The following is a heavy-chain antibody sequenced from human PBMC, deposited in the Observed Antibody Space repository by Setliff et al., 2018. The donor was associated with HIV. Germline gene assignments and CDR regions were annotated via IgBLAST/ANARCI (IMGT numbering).Heavy chain of an antibody. V-gene: IGHV3-23*01. CDR2: VSPGGDTT. J-gene: IGHJ4*02. D-gene: IGHD3-22*01. Sequence: GGSLRLSCAASGFAFSTFDMNWVRQSPEKGLEWVSAVSPGGDTTYYPDSVKGGFTVSRDDSRNMLFLQMNNLRVEDTAIYYCAKPTSGYYPRPFDLWGQGTMVTVSS. CDR3: AKPTSGYYPRPFDL. CDR1: GFAFSTFD.